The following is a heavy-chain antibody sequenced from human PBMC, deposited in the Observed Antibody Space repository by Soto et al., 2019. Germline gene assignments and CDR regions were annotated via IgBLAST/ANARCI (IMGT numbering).Heavy chain of an antibody. Sequence: PWGSLRLSCAASGFTFSSYAMSWVRQAPGKGLEWVSAISGSVGSTYYADSVKGRFTISRDNSKNTLYLQMNSLRAEDTAVYYCATEWLVQVDNWGKGNMVTVSS. D-gene: IGHD6-19*01. CDR3: ATEWLVQVDN. V-gene: IGHV3-23*01. J-gene: IGHJ4*02. CDR1: GFTFSSYA. CDR2: ISGSVGST.